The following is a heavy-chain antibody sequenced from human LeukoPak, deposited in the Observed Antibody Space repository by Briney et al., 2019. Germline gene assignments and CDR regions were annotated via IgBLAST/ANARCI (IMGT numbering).Heavy chain of an antibody. Sequence: GGSLRLSCSTSGFTFGDYAMSWVRQAPGKGLEWVGFIQAKAYGGATEYAASVKGRLSISRDDSQSIANLQMNDLKTEDTAVYYCTRAPHPRCSSSGCYLDYWGQGTLVTVSS. D-gene: IGHD2-2*01. CDR3: TRAPHPRCSSSGCYLDY. J-gene: IGHJ4*02. V-gene: IGHV3-49*04. CDR1: GFTFGDYA. CDR2: IQAKAYGGAT.